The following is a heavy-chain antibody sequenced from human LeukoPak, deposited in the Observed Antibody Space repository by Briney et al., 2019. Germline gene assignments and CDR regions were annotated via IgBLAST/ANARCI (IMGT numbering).Heavy chain of an antibody. CDR3: ARDPTNTSGYYAYFDS. Sequence: ASVKVSCKASGYTFRNHGITWVRQAPGQGLEWMGWISCYNGDTHYAQTSQGRVTMTTDTATSTAYMELRSLRSDDTAVYYCARDPTNTSGYYAYFDSWGQGTLVTVSS. D-gene: IGHD5-12*01. CDR1: GYTFRNHG. J-gene: IGHJ4*02. CDR2: ISCYNGDT. V-gene: IGHV1-18*01.